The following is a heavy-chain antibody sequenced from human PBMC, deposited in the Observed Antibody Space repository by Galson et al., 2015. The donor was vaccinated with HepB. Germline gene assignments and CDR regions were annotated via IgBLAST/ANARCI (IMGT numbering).Heavy chain of an antibody. J-gene: IGHJ4*02. D-gene: IGHD2-15*01. V-gene: IGHV4-39*01. CDR2: IYYSGST. CDR3: ARLSNRGGPFDY. CDR1: GGSISSGSYY. Sequence: ETLSLTCTVSGGSISSGSYYWGWIRQPPGKGLEWIGSIYYSGSTYYNPSLKSRVTISVDTSKNQFSLKLSSVTAADTAVYYCARLSNRGGPFDYWGQGTLVTVSS.